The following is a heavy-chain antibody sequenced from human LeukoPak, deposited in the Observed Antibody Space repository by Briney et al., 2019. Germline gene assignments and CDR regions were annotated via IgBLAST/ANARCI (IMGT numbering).Heavy chain of an antibody. J-gene: IGHJ4*02. V-gene: IGHV3-23*01. CDR3: AKDVMVYAILSVQFDF. CDR2: ISVSGAST. D-gene: IGHD2-8*01. Sequence: GESLRLSCAASGFTFSSYTMSWVRQAPGKGLEWVSMISVSGASTYYADSVKGRFTISRDNSKNTSYLQMNSLRAEDTAVYYCAKDVMVYAILSVQFDFWGQGTLVSVSS. CDR1: GFTFSSYT.